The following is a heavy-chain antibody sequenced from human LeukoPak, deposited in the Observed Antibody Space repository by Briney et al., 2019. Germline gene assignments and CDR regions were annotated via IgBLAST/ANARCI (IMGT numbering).Heavy chain of an antibody. CDR3: AKGSGSGWYGWFAP. D-gene: IGHD6-19*01. CDR1: GFTFSSYA. J-gene: IGHJ5*02. CDR2: IDASGGST. Sequence: PGGSLRLSCEASGFTFSSYAMSWVRQAPGKGLEWVSSIDASGGSTYYPASVKGRCTISRADSKNTFFLQLNTLGAADRAVCYCAKGSGSGWYGWFAPWGQGTLVTVS. V-gene: IGHV3-23*01.